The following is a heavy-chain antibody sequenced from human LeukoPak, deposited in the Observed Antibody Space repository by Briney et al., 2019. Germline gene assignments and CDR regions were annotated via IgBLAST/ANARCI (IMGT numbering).Heavy chain of an antibody. CDR1: GYSISSGYY. D-gene: IGHD6-13*01. V-gene: IGHV4-38-2*02. J-gene: IGHJ4*02. CDR2: IYYTGGT. CDR3: ARESSSWYLGSNFLDY. Sequence: SGTLSLTCSVSGYSISSGYYWGWIRQPPGRGLEWIGSIYYTGGTLYNPSLKSRVAMSVDTSKNQFSLKLSSVTAADTAVYYCARESSSWYLGSNFLDYWGQGTLVTVSS.